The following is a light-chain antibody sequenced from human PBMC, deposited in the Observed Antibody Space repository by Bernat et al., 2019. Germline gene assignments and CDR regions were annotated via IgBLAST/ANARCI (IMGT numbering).Light chain of an antibody. CDR3: QQSFRTPYT. CDR1: QNINNY. V-gene: IGKV1-39*01. CDR2: LAS. J-gene: IGKJ2*01. Sequence: DIQMTQSPSSLSASVEDRVTFTCRASQNINNYLNWYQQKPEKAPKLLIYLASNLQSGVPSRFSGSGSGTDFTLTISSLQPEDFATYFCQQSFRTPYTFGQGTKLDIE.